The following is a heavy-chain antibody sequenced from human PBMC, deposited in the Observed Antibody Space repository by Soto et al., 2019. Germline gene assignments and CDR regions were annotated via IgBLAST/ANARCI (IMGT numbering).Heavy chain of an antibody. J-gene: IGHJ5*02. CDR3: ARDRMGGGYDYNWFDP. Sequence: QVQLQESGPGLVKPSQTLSLTCTVSGGSISSGGYYWSWIRQHPGKGLEWIGYIYYSGSTYYNPSLKRRVTISVDTSKNQFSLKLSSMTAADTAVYYWARDRMGGGYDYNWFDPWGQGTLVTVSS. CDR2: IYYSGST. CDR1: GGSISSGGYY. V-gene: IGHV4-31*03. D-gene: IGHD5-12*01.